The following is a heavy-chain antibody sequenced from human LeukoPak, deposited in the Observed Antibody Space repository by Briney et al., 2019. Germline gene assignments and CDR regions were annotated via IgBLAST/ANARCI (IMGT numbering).Heavy chain of an antibody. J-gene: IGHJ3*02. D-gene: IGHD3-10*01. CDR3: RVYYGSGFDAFDI. Sequence: SETLSLTCTVSGGSISSYYWGWIRQPPGKGLEWIGSIYYSGSTYYNPSLKSRVTISVDTSKNQFSLKLSSVTAADTAVYYCRVYYGSGFDAFDIWGQGTMVTVSS. V-gene: IGHV4-39*07. CDR1: GGSISSYY. CDR2: IYYSGST.